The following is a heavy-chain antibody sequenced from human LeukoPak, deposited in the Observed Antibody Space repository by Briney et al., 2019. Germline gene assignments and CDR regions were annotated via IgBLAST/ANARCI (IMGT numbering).Heavy chain of an antibody. V-gene: IGHV4-39*01. CDR2: IYYSGST. J-gene: IGHJ4*02. CDR3: ARHTFYYHDSSGYYERPFDY. CDR1: GGSISSSSYY. D-gene: IGHD3-22*01. Sequence: PSETLSLTCTVSGGSISSSSYYWGWIRQPPGKGLEWIGSIYYSGSTYYNPSLKSRVTISVDTSKNQFSLKLSSVTAADTAVYYCARHTFYYHDSSGYYERPFDYWGQGTLVTVSS.